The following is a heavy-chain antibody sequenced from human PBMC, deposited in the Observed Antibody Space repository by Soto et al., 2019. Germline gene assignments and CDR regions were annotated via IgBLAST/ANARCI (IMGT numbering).Heavy chain of an antibody. CDR1: GFTFSDYY. D-gene: IGHD2-2*02. CDR3: ARWGCSSTSCYTKHNWFDP. J-gene: IGHJ5*02. Sequence: GGSLRLSCAASGFTFSDYYMAWIRQAPGKGLEWVSYIPGDGGYTNYADSVKGRFTISRDNAKNSLYLQMNSLRAEDTAVYYCARWGCSSTSCYTKHNWFDPWGQGALVTVSS. V-gene: IGHV3-11*06. CDR2: IPGDGGYT.